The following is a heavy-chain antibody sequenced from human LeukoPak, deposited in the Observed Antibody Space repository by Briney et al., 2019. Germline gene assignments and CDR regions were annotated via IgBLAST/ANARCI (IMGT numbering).Heavy chain of an antibody. V-gene: IGHV3-66*02. CDR2: MYSAGHT. CDR3: ARARCDTCGYGS. D-gene: IGHD3-22*01. Sequence: GGSLRLSCAASGFTVSSNYMSWVRQAPGKELEWVAVMYSAGHTYYAGSVRGRFTISRDTSTNTLSLQMNSLRAEDTAEYYCARARCDTCGYGSWGQGTLVTVSS. CDR1: GFTVSSNY. J-gene: IGHJ5*02.